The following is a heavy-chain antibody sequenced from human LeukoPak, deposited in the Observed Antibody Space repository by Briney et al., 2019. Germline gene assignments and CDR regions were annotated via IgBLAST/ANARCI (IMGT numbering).Heavy chain of an antibody. V-gene: IGHV3-23*01. CDR2: ITGSGGNT. Sequence: GGSLRLSCAASGFTFSNYAMSWVRQAPGKGLEWVSAITGSGGNTYYADSVKGRFTISRDNCKNTVFLQMNSLRAEDTAVYYCAKWGDYDVLTGYYVSDYWGQGTLVTVSS. D-gene: IGHD3-9*01. CDR1: GFTFSNYA. CDR3: AKWGDYDVLTGYYVSDY. J-gene: IGHJ4*02.